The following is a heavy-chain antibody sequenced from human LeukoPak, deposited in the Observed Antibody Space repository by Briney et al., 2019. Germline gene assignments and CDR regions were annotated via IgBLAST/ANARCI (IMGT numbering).Heavy chain of an antibody. CDR2: ISGSSGII. CDR3: AKDRTFSGSPDNNWFDP. D-gene: IGHD1-26*01. J-gene: IGHJ5*02. CDR1: GFTFNTYT. Sequence: GGSLRLSCAASGFTFNTYTMNWVRQAPGKGLEWVSYISGSSGIIDYADSVRGRFTISRDDSKNTLSLQMNSLRVEDTAEYYCAKDRTFSGSPDNNWFDPWGQGTLVTVSS. V-gene: IGHV3-48*01.